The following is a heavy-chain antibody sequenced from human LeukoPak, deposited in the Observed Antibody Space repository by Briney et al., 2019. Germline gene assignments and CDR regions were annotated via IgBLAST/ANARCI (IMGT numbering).Heavy chain of an antibody. V-gene: IGHV3-23*01. D-gene: IGHD3-10*01. CDR2: ISGSGGST. CDR1: GFTFSNYA. Sequence: PGGSLRLSCAASGFTFSNYAMSWVRQALGKGLEWVSAISGSGGSTYYGDSVKGRFTISRDNSKNTLYLQMNSLRAEDTAVYYCAIQSKGYYYGSGSYRSGDYFDYWGQGTLVTVSS. J-gene: IGHJ4*02. CDR3: AIQSKGYYYGSGSYRSGDYFDY.